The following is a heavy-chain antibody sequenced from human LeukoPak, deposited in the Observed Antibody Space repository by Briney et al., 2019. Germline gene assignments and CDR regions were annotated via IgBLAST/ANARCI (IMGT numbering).Heavy chain of an antibody. CDR1: GGSFSGYY. J-gene: IGHJ4*02. Sequence: SETLSLTCAVYGGSFSGYYWSWIRQPPGKGLEWIGEINHSGSTNYNPSLKSRVTISVDTSKNQFSLKLSSVTAADTAVFYCATRAKYSGSYYPLDYWGQGTLVTVSS. D-gene: IGHD1-26*01. CDR3: ATRAKYSGSYYPLDY. V-gene: IGHV4-34*01. CDR2: INHSGST.